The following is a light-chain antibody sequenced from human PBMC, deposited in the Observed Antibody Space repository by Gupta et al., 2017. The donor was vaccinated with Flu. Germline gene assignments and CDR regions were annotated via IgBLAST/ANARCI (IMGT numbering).Light chain of an antibody. V-gene: IGKV1-5*03. CDR2: EAS. CDR3: QQYRGFRT. J-gene: IGKJ1*01. CDR1: QSLYRY. Sequence: GXRVTITCRASQSLYRYLAWYQQKPGKXPKLLIYEASNLXSGVPSRFSGSGSGTEFSLTXNSLXPDDFATXYXQQYRGFRTFGQGTKVEI.